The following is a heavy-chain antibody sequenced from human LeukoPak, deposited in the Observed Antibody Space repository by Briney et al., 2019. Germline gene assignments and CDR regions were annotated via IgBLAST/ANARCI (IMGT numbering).Heavy chain of an antibody. V-gene: IGHV3-11*05. J-gene: IGHJ5*02. Sequence: GVPLRLSCAASGFTLSDYYMRWMRQAPGKALKWWSFISGSGSNTKYADSVKGRFTISSDNAKNSLYLQMTSLRAEDTAMYYCARDSAHVVVVPADITPGLDNWFDPWGQGTLVTVSS. CDR3: ARDSAHVVVVPADITPGLDNWFDP. D-gene: IGHD2-2*01. CDR2: ISGSGSNT. CDR1: GFTLSDYY.